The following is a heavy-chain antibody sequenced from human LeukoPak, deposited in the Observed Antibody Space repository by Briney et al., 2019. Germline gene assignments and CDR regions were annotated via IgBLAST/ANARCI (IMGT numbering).Heavy chain of an antibody. CDR1: GYTFTNYY. J-gene: IGHJ4*02. D-gene: IGHD3-3*01. CDR2: INPSAGNT. CDR3: ARSRRITIFGQVREGFDY. Sequence: ASVTVSCKAFGYTFTNYYMHWVRQAPGQGLEWMGIINPSAGNTGFTQKFQGRVTMTRDASTSTVYMELSSLRSEDTAVYYCARSRRITIFGQVREGFDYWGQGTLVTVSS. V-gene: IGHV1-46*01.